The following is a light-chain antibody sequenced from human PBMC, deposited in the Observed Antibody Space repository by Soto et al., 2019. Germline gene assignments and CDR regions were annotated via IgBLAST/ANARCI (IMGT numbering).Light chain of an antibody. Sequence: DIVLTQSPATLSLSPGERATLSCRASQSVGSYLAWYQQKPGQAPRLLIYDASHRATGIPARISGSGSGTDFTLTISSLEPEDFAVYYCQQRSNWPPWTFGQGTKVDIK. CDR3: QQRSNWPPWT. V-gene: IGKV3-11*01. J-gene: IGKJ1*01. CDR2: DAS. CDR1: QSVGSY.